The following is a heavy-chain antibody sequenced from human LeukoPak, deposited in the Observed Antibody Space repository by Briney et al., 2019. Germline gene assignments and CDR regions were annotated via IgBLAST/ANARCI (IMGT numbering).Heavy chain of an antibody. V-gene: IGHV4-34*01. Sequence: SETLSLTCAVYGGSFSGYYWSWIRQPPGKGREWIGEINHSGSTNYNPSLKSRVTISVDTSKNQFSLKLSSVTAADTAVYYCARGPWYDFWSGYWDPFDYWGQGTLVTVSS. CDR3: ARGPWYDFWSGYWDPFDY. CDR2: INHSGST. D-gene: IGHD3-3*01. CDR1: GGSFSGYY. J-gene: IGHJ4*02.